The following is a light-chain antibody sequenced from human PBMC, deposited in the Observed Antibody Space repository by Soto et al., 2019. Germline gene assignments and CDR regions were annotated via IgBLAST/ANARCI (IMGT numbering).Light chain of an antibody. CDR2: GSS. Sequence: DIVLTQSPGSLSLSPGERATISCRASQSVSSSFLAWYQQKPGQAPRLLIDGSSSQATVIPGRFSGSGAVTDFTPTISRQDAEVSTVYYCQRYGSSRTFGQGTKVDIK. V-gene: IGKV3-20*01. J-gene: IGKJ1*01. CDR1: QSVSSSF. CDR3: QRYGSSRT.